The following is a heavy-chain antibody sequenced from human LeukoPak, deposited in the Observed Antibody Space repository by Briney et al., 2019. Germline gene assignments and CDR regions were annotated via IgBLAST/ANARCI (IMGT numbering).Heavy chain of an antibody. J-gene: IGHJ3*02. Sequence: PSETLSLTCTVSGGSISSGGYYWSWIRQHPGKGLEWIGYIYYSGSTYYNPSLKSRVTISVDTSKNQFSLKLSSVTAADTAVYYCARDRNPKYYYDSSGPMADAFDIWGQGTMVTVSS. CDR3: ARDRNPKYYYDSSGPMADAFDI. V-gene: IGHV4-31*03. CDR1: GGSISSGGYY. D-gene: IGHD3-22*01. CDR2: IYYSGST.